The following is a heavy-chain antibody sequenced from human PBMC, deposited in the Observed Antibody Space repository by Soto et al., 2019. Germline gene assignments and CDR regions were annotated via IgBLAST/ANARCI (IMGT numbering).Heavy chain of an antibody. CDR3: ARRPRRFLYSSSSYYYYYMDV. CDR1: GGSISSSSYY. Sequence: SETLSLTCTVSGGSISSSSYYWGWIRQPPGKGLEWIGSIYYSGSTYYNPSLKSRVTISVDTSKNQFSLKLSSVTAADTAVYYCARRPRRFLYSSSSYYYYYMDVWGKGTTVTVSS. J-gene: IGHJ6*03. CDR2: IYYSGST. D-gene: IGHD6-6*01. V-gene: IGHV4-39*01.